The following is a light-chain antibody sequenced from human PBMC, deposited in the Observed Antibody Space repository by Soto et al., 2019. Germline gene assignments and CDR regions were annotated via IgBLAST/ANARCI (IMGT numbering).Light chain of an antibody. CDR1: QSFSSS. J-gene: IGKJ4*01. CDR3: QQYNNWPFT. V-gene: IGKV3-15*01. CDR2: DTS. Sequence: EIVMTQSPATLSVSPGERATLSCRASQSFSSSLARYQQKPGQAPRLLIYDTSARATGIPARFSGSGSGTEFTLTISSLQSEDFAVYYCQQYNNWPFTFGGGNKVEI.